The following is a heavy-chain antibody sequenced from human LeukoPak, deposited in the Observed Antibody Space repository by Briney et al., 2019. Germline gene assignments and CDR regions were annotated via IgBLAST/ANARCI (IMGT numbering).Heavy chain of an antibody. CDR3: ARHGGSGSFDS. CDR2: IYNTGTT. V-gene: IGHV4-59*08. J-gene: IGHJ4*02. CDR1: GGSSFGYY. D-gene: IGHD6-19*01. Sequence: PSETLSLTCTVSGGSSFGYYWIWIRRPPGKGLQWLGIIYNTGTTNYNPSLKSRVTISVDTSKSQFSLNLRSVTAADTAVYYCARHGGSGSFDSCGQGTLVTVSS.